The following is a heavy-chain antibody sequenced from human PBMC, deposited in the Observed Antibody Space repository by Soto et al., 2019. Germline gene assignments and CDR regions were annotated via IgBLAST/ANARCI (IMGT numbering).Heavy chain of an antibody. CDR2: IYYSGST. Sequence: PSGTLSLTCTVSGGSISSYYWSCIRQPPGKGLEWIGYIYYSGSTNYNPSLKSRVTISVDTSKNQFSLKLSSVTAADTAVYYCARIVVVTAMPYYYLDYWGQRTLVTVSA. V-gene: IGHV4-59*01. CDR3: ARIVVVTAMPYYYLDY. D-gene: IGHD2-21*02. J-gene: IGHJ4*02. CDR1: GGSISSYY.